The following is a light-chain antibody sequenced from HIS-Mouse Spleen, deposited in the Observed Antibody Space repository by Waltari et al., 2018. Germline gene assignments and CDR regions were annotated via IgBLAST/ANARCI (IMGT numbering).Light chain of an antibody. CDR1: SGHSSYA. V-gene: IGLV4-69*01. J-gene: IGLJ2*01. Sequence: QLVLTQSPSASASLGASVKLTCTLSSGHSSYAIAWPPQQPEKGPRYLMKLNSDGSHSKGDGIPDRFSGSSSGAERYLTISSLQSEDEADYYCQTWGTGIRVVFGGGTKLTVL. CDR2: LNSDGSH. CDR3: QTWGTGIRVV.